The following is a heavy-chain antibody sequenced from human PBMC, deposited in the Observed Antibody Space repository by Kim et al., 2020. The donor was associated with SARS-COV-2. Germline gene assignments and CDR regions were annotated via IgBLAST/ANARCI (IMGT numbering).Heavy chain of an antibody. CDR1: GYSFTSYW. CDR2: IYPGDSDT. D-gene: IGHD2-21*01. CDR3: ARRYCGGDCYSRRALLYYFDY. Sequence: GESLKISCKGSGYSFTSYWIGWVRQMPGKGLEWMGIIYPGDSDTRYSPSFQGQVTISADKSISTAYLQWSSLKASDTAMYYCARRYCGGDCYSRRALLYYFDYWGQGTLVTVSS. V-gene: IGHV5-51*01. J-gene: IGHJ4*02.